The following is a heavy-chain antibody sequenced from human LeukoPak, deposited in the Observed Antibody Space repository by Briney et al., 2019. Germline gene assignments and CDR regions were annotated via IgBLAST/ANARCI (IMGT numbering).Heavy chain of an antibody. J-gene: IGHJ4*02. CDR3: ARESPSYGGNVFDY. CDR1: GFIFSNYG. D-gene: IGHD4-23*01. V-gene: IGHV3-33*01. CDR2: IWYDGSNK. Sequence: PGGSLRLSCAASGFIFSNYGMHWVRQAPGKGLEWVAVIWYDGSNKYYADSVKGRFTISRDNSKNTVYLQMNSLRAEDTAVYYCARESPSYGGNVFDYWGQGTLVTVSS.